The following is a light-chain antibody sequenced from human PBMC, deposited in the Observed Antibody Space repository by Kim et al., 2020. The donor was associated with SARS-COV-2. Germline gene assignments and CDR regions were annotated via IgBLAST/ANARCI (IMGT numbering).Light chain of an antibody. J-gene: IGLJ3*02. V-gene: IGLV1-40*01. CDR1: SSNIGAGLD. CDR3: LSYDNSLSGSV. CDR2: ANT. Sequence: RVIISCTGQSSNIGAGLDVHWYQQLPGTAPKLLIYANTHRPSGVPDRFSGSKSGTSASLAIAGLQTDDEADYYCLSYDNSLSGSVFGGGTQLTVL.